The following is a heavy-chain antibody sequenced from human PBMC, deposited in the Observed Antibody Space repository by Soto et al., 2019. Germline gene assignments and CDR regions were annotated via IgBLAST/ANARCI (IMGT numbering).Heavy chain of an antibody. CDR3: AKQMEKTGWYFFDY. J-gene: IGHJ4*02. Sequence: GGSLRLSCAASGFTFSSCPMSWVRQAPGKGLEWVSTISGSSSSTYYADSVKGRFTISRDNSKSTLYLQMNSLRAEDTAVYYCAKQMEKTGWYFFDYWGPGTLVTVSS. CDR1: GFTFSSCP. D-gene: IGHD6-19*01. CDR2: ISGSSSST. V-gene: IGHV3-23*01.